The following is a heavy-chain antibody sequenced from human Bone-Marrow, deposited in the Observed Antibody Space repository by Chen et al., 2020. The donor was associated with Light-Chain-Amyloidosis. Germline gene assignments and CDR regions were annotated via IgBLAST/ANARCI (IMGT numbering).Heavy chain of an antibody. CDR3: AKDISYDDILPGYPADAFDI. Sequence: EVQLVESGGGLLQRGGSLRLSCAASGFALSSYAMSWVRQAPGKGLEWVSTISGGGGSRYYGDAVKCRFTISRDNSKNALFLQMNSLRAEDTAVYYCAKDISYDDILPGYPADAFDIWGQGTMVTVSS. J-gene: IGHJ3*02. V-gene: IGHV3-23*04. D-gene: IGHD3-9*01. CDR1: GFALSSYA. CDR2: ISGGGGSR.